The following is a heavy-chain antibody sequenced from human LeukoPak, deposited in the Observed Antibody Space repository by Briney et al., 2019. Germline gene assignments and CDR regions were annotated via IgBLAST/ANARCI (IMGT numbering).Heavy chain of an antibody. CDR3: ARGSDDYVWGSYRHFYYFDY. V-gene: IGHV4-34*01. Sequence: SETLSLTCAVYGGSFSGYYWNWIRQPPGKGLEWIGEINHSGSTNYNPSLKSRVTISVDTSKNQFSLKLSSVTAADTAVYYCARGSDDYVWGSYRHFYYFDYWGQGTLATVSS. D-gene: IGHD3-16*02. CDR2: INHSGST. CDR1: GGSFSGYY. J-gene: IGHJ4*02.